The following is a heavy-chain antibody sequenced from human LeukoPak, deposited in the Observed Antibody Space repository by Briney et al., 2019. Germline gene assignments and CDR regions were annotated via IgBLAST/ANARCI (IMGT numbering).Heavy chain of an antibody. CDR1: GFTFTNYA. V-gene: IGHV3-23*01. CDR3: AKTPHRLSSEIDH. CDR2: ISADATGT. D-gene: IGHD6-6*01. J-gene: IGHJ4*02. Sequence: GGSLRLSCAASGFTFTNYAMSWVRQAPGKGLEWVSIISADATGTYYADSLRGRFTISRDNSKNTLYLQVNSLRAEDTAVYYCAKTPHRLSSEIDHWDQGTLVTVSS.